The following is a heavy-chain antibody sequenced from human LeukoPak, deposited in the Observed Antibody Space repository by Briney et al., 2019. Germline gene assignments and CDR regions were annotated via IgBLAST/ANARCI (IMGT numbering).Heavy chain of an antibody. V-gene: IGHV4-59*01. D-gene: IGHD4-17*01. Sequence: SETLSLTCTVSGGSISSYYWSWIRQPPGKGLEWIGYIYYSGTTNYNPSLKSRVTISVDTSKNQFSLKLSSVTAADTAVYYCAGYDLLDYGAHGAFDIWGQGTMVTVSS. CDR2: IYYSGTT. J-gene: IGHJ3*02. CDR1: GGSISSYY. CDR3: AGYDLLDYGAHGAFDI.